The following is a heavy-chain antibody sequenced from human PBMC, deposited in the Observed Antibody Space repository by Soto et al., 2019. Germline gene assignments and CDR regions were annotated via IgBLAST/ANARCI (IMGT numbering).Heavy chain of an antibody. CDR3: ALHLTAVGYFDS. J-gene: IGHJ4*02. V-gene: IGHV4-59*03. CDR1: GDSISNYG. D-gene: IGHD4-17*01. CDR2: VHSNGNT. Sequence: SETLSLTCTVSGDSISNYGWAWIRQPPGKGLEWIGYVHSNGNTHHNPSLKSRLTITKDTSKNQVVLTMTNMDPVDAATYYCALHLTAVGYFDSWGQGTLVTVSS.